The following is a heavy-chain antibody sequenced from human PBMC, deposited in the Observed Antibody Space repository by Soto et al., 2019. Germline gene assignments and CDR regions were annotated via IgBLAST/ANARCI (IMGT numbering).Heavy chain of an antibody. CDR1: GFTFSNAW. CDR3: TTHGDIVGATGCDY. D-gene: IGHD1-26*01. Sequence: EVQLVESGGGLVKPGGSLRLTCAASGFTFSNAWMNWVRQAPGKGLEWVGRIKSKTDGGTTDYAAPVKGRFTISRDDSKNTLYLQMNGLKTEDTAVYYCTTHGDIVGATGCDYWGQGTLVTVSS. CDR2: IKSKTDGGTT. J-gene: IGHJ4*02. V-gene: IGHV3-15*07.